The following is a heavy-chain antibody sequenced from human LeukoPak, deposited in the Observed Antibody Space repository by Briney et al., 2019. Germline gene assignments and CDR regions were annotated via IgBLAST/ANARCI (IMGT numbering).Heavy chain of an antibody. J-gene: IGHJ4*02. Sequence: GGSLRLSCGASGFTFSTYAMNWVRQAPGKGLEWVSVISVSGLSTYYGDSVKGRFTISRDNSKNTLYLQMNSLRAEDTAVYYCASGSYYYGSGSSPYYFDYWGQGTLVTVSP. CDR2: ISVSGLST. CDR1: GFTFSTYA. D-gene: IGHD3-10*01. V-gene: IGHV3-23*01. CDR3: ASGSYYYGSGSSPYYFDY.